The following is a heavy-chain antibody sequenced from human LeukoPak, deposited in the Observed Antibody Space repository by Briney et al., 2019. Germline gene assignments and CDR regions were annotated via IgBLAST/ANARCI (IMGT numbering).Heavy chain of an antibody. CDR2: IYYSGST. CDR3: ARHRRGHSYGYYFDY. CDR1: GGSISSYY. D-gene: IGHD5-18*01. Sequence: SETLSLTCTVSGGSISSYYWSWIRQPPGKGLEWIGYIYYSGSTNYNPSLKSRVTISVDTSKNQFSLKLSSVTAADTAVYYCARHRRGHSYGYYFDYWGQGTLVTVSS. V-gene: IGHV4-59*08. J-gene: IGHJ4*02.